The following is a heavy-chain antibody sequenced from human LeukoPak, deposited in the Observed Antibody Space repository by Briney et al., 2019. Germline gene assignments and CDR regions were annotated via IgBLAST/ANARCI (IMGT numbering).Heavy chain of an antibody. Sequence: PSETLSLTCTVSGRYISSSCYYWGWMRQPPGKGLEWMGCIYYSGSTYYNVSLKSRVPIYIDTSKNELPLKLRCATDTDTSVFFGARQPGSGWHYYWIDPWGQGTLVTVSS. J-gene: IGHJ5*02. CDR2: IYYSGST. CDR3: ARQPGSGWHYYWIDP. D-gene: IGHD6-19*01. CDR1: GRYISSSCYY. V-gene: IGHV4-39*01.